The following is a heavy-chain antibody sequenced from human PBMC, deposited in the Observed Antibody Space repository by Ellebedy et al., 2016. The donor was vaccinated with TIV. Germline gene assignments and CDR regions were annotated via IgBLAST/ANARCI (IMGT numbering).Heavy chain of an antibody. D-gene: IGHD3-16*01. J-gene: IGHJ3*01. CDR3: VSSASMDAFDL. Sequence: SETLSLTCAVSGGSLSDNYWTWIRQPPGKGLEWIGYLYYTGSTNYNPSPKSRLTISVNTPRNQFSLKLSSVTAADTAVYYCVSSASMDAFDLWGQGTMVTVSS. CDR1: GGSLSDNY. V-gene: IGHV4-59*01. CDR2: LYYTGST.